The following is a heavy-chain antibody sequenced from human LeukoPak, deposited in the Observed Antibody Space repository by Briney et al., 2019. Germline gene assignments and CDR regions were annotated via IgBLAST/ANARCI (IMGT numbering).Heavy chain of an antibody. J-gene: IGHJ3*02. CDR1: GFSLSTSGMC. CDR3: ARKPGYCSGGSCYEDAFDI. V-gene: IGHV2-70*11. CDR2: IDWDDDK. Sequence: SGPALVKPTQTLTLTCTISGFSLSTSGMCVSWIRQPPGKALEWLARIDWDDDKYYSTSLKTRLTISKDTSKNQVVLTMTNMDPVDTATYYCARKPGYCSGGSCYEDAFDIWGQGTMVTVSS. D-gene: IGHD2-15*01.